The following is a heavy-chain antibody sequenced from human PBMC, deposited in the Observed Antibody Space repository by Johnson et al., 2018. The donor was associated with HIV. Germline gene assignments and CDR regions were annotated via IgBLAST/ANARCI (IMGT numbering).Heavy chain of an antibody. V-gene: IGHV3-30*04. J-gene: IGHJ3*02. CDR3: AKDLFTEREDDAFDI. CDR1: GFTFSSYA. CDR2: ISYDGSNK. Sequence: QMQLVESGGGVVRPGESLRLSCAASGFTFSSYAMHWVRQAPGKGLEWVAVISYDGSNKYYADSVKGRFPISRDNSKNTLYLQMNSLRAGDKAVYYCAKDLFTEREDDAFDIWGQGTMVTVSS. D-gene: IGHD1-26*01.